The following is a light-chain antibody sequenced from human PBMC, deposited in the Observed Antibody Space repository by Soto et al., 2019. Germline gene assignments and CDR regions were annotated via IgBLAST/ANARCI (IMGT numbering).Light chain of an antibody. CDR2: GVS. CDR1: ESLFGF. V-gene: IGKV3-15*01. CDR3: QSYNDWPFA. Sequence: EIVLTQSPATLSVSPGDRVTLSCRASESLFGFLAWYQQKPGQAPRLLIYGVSTRATGIPARFSGGGSSTDFTLTISSLQSADSAVYVCQSYNDWPFASGLGTRLEI. J-gene: IGKJ2*01.